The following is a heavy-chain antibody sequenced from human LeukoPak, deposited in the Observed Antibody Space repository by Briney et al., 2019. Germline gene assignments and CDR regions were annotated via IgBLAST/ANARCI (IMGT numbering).Heavy chain of an antibody. CDR1: GFTFDDYA. J-gene: IGHJ3*01. CDR3: AKDISGGDEGQVDAFAL. D-gene: IGHD2-21*02. Sequence: GGSLRLSCAASGFTFDDYAMHWVRQAPGKGLEWVSGISWNSDTIGYADSVKGRFNISRDNAKNSLYLQMNSLRAEDTAFYYCAKDISGGDEGQVDAFALWGQGTMVTVSS. CDR2: ISWNSDTI. V-gene: IGHV3-9*01.